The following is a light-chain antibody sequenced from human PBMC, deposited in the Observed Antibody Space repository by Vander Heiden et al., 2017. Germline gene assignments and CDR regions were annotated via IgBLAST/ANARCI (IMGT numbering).Light chain of an antibody. J-gene: IGKJ2*03. V-gene: IGKV1-9*01. CDR3: QQSNSFPIYS. CDR2: SAS. CDR1: QDVSRY. Sequence: DIRLTQSPSFLSASVGDRVTITCRASQDVSRYLAWYQQKPGKAPKLLIYSASTLQSGVPSRFSGSGYGTEFTLTISSRQPEDFATYYCQQSNSFPIYSFGHGSRLDFK.